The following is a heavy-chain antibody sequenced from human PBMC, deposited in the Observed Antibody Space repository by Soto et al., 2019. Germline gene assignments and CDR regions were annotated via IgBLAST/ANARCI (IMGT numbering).Heavy chain of an antibody. Sequence: QVQLVESGGGVVQPGRSLRLSCAASGFTFSSYGMHWVRQAPGKGLEWVAVISYDGSNKYYADSVKGRFTISRDNSKNTLYLQMNSLRAEDTAVYYCAKIVATIIYYWGQGTLVTVSS. CDR1: GFTFSSYG. CDR3: AKIVATIIYY. V-gene: IGHV3-30*18. J-gene: IGHJ4*02. D-gene: IGHD5-12*01. CDR2: ISYDGSNK.